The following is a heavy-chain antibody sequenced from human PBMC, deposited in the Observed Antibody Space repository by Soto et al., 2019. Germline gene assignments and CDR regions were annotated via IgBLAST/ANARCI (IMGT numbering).Heavy chain of an antibody. CDR3: ARASPTILYYYILAGYFRTNYLDV. Sequence: GASVKVSCKASGYTFTSYDINWVRQATGQGLEWMGWMNPNSGNTGYAQKFEGRVTMTRNTSISTAYMELSSLRYQDTVVYCCARASPTILYYYILAGYFRTNYLDVWGKGTPVTVSS. CDR1: GYTFTSYD. D-gene: IGHD3-9*01. J-gene: IGHJ6*03. CDR2: MNPNSGNT. V-gene: IGHV1-8*01.